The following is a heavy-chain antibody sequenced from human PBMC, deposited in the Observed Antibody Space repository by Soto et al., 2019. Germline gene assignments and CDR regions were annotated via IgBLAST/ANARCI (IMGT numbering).Heavy chain of an antibody. J-gene: IGHJ6*02. V-gene: IGHV4-61*01. CDR3: ARGYSSSWYTYYYYGMDV. Sequence: QVQLQESGPGLVKPSETLSLTCTVSGGSVSSGSYYWSWIRQPPGKGLEWIGYIYYSGSTNYNPSLKSRVTISVDTSKNQFSLKLSSVTAADTAVYYCARGYSSSWYTYYYYGMDVWGQGTTVTVSS. CDR1: GGSVSSGSYY. D-gene: IGHD6-13*01. CDR2: IYYSGST.